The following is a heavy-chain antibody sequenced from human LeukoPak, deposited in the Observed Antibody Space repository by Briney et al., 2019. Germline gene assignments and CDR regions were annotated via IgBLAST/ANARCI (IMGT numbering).Heavy chain of an antibody. CDR3: ARVWATGAVAGIRAFDY. CDR1: GYTFTDYY. CDR2: INPNSGGT. Sequence: GTSVKVSCKASGYTFTDYYMHWVRQAPGQGLEWMGWINPNSGGTNYAQKFQDRVTMTRDTSTTTAYMELSRLKSDDTAVYYCARVWATGAVAGIRAFDYWGQGTLVTVSS. D-gene: IGHD6-19*01. J-gene: IGHJ4*02. V-gene: IGHV1-2*02.